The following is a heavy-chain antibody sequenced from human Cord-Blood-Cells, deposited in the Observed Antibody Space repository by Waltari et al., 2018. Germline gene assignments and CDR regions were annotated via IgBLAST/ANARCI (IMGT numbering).Heavy chain of an antibody. CDR1: GFTFSSYG. V-gene: IGHV3-30*18. CDR2: ISYDGSNK. D-gene: IGHD1-26*01. J-gene: IGHJ4*02. Sequence: QVQLVASGGGVVQPGRSLRLSCAASGFTFSSYGLHRVRQAPGKGLEWVAVISYDGSNKYYADSVKGRFTISRDNSKNTLYLQMNSLRAEDTAVYYCAKVDSGSYYAGGYWGQGTLVTVSS. CDR3: AKVDSGSYYAGGY.